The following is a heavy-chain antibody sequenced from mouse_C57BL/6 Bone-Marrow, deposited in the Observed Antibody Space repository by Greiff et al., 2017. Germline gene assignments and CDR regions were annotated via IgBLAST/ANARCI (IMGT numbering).Heavy chain of an antibody. CDR1: GFTFSSYG. D-gene: IGHD2-3*01. J-gene: IGHJ2*01. Sequence: EVMLVESGGDLVKPGGSLKLSCAASGFTFSSYGMSWVRQTPDKRLEWVATISSGGSYTYYPDSVKGRFTISRDNAKNTLYLQMSRLKSEDTAMYYCARQAYDEYFDYWGQGTTLTVSS. V-gene: IGHV5-6*02. CDR3: ARQAYDEYFDY. CDR2: ISSGGSYT.